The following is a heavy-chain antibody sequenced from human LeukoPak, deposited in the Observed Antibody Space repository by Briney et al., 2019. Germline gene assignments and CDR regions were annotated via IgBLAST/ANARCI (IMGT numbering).Heavy chain of an antibody. J-gene: IGHJ4*02. D-gene: IGHD3-16*01. CDR2: ISWNSKNV. CDR1: GFTFDDYA. V-gene: IGHV3-9*01. CDR3: AKEGVGGFDS. Sequence: PGRSLRLSCAASGFTFDDYAMHWVRQAPGKGLEWVPSISWNSKNVAYAASVKGRLTISRDNAKNSLYLQMNSLRAEDTALYYCAKEGVGGFDSWGQGTLVTVSS.